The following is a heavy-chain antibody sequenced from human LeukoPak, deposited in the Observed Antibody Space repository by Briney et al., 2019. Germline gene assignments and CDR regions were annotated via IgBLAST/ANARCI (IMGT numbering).Heavy chain of an antibody. V-gene: IGHV1-18*01. D-gene: IGHD3-3*01. CDR3: ARDSSTIFGVVAHHY. Sequence: ASVNVSSTASGYTFTTYGISWVRQAPGQGLEWMGWITTYNGKTDYAEKLQDRVTMTIDTSTSTAYMELRSLRSDDTAVYYCARDSSTIFGVVAHHYWGQGTLVTVSS. CDR1: GYTFTTYG. J-gene: IGHJ4*02. CDR2: ITTYNGKT.